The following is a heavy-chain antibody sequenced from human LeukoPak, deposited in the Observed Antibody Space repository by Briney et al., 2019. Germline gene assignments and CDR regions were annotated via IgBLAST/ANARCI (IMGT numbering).Heavy chain of an antibody. J-gene: IGHJ4*02. CDR1: GVTFSNYA. CDR3: AKELSQD. V-gene: IGHV3-30*04. Sequence: GGSLRLSCAASGVTFSNYALHWVRQAPGKGLEWVAVISYDGSNKYYADSVKGRFTISRDNSKNTLYLQMNSLRAEDTAVYYCAKELSQDWGQGTLVTVSS. CDR2: ISYDGSNK.